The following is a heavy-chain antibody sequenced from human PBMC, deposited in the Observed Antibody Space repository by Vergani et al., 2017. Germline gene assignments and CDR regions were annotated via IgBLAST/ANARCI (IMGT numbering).Heavy chain of an antibody. J-gene: IGHJ4*02. CDR2: IYPGDSDT. Sequence: EVQLVQSGAEVKTPGESLKISCKGSGYSFTSYWIGWVRQMPGKGLEWMGIIYPGDSDTRYSPSFQGQVTISADKSISTAYLQWSSLKASDTAMYYCERHDYDSSGYSILGFDYCGQGTLVTVSS. CDR3: ERHDYDSSGYSILGFDY. CDR1: GYSFTSYW. V-gene: IGHV5-51*01. D-gene: IGHD3-22*01.